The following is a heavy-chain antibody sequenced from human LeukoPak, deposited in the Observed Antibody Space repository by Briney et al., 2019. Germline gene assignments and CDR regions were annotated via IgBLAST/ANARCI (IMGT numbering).Heavy chain of an antibody. CDR2: IYYSGST. CDR3: ARDCDSWFDP. D-gene: IGHD2-21*01. V-gene: IGHV4-4*02. Sequence: GSLRLSCAASGFTFSNAWMSWVRQAPGKGLEWIGSIYYSGSTYYNPSLKSRVTISVDTSKNQFSLKLSSVTAADTAVYYCARDCDSWFDPWGQGTLVTVSS. CDR1: GFTFSNAW. J-gene: IGHJ5*02.